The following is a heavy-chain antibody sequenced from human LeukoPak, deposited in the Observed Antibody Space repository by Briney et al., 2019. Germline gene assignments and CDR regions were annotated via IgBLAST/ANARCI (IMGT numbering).Heavy chain of an antibody. V-gene: IGHV3-48*03. CDR3: ARDAVRGVITYYFDY. D-gene: IGHD3-10*01. Sequence: GGSLRLSCAASGFTFSSYEMNWVRQAPGKGLEWVSYISSSDSTIYYADSVKGRFTISRDNAKNSLYLQMNSLRAEDTAVYYCARDAVRGVITYYFDYWGQGTLVTVSS. J-gene: IGHJ4*02. CDR1: GFTFSSYE. CDR2: ISSSDSTI.